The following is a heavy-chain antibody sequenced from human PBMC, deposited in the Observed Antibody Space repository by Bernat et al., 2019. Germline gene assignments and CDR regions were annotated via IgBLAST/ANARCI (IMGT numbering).Heavy chain of an antibody. CDR1: GFTFRSYA. CDR3: TRRLGPTHPFDS. V-gene: IGHV3-64*07. Sequence: EVQLVESGGGLVQPGGSLSLSCAASGFTFRSYAMHWVRQAPGKGLEYVSAISINGDSTYYADSVKGRFTISRDNSKNMLYLQMGSLRAEDVAVYYCTRRLGPTHPFDSWGQGTLVTVSS. D-gene: IGHD1-26*01. CDR2: ISINGDST. J-gene: IGHJ4*02.